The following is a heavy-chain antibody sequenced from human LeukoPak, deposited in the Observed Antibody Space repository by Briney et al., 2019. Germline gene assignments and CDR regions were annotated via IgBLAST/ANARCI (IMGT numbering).Heavy chain of an antibody. D-gene: IGHD6-13*01. Sequence: SETLSLTCTVSGGSISSSSYYWSWIRQPPGKGLEWIGEINHSGSTNYNPSLKSRVTISVDTSKNQFSLKLSSVTAADTAVYYCARSYSSSWYKGNWFDPWGQGTLVTVSS. CDR3: ARSYSSSWYKGNWFDP. V-gene: IGHV4-39*07. CDR2: INHSGST. CDR1: GGSISSSSYY. J-gene: IGHJ5*02.